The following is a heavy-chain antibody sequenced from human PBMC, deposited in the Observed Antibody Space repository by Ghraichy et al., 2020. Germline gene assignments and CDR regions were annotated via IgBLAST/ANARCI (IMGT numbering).Heavy chain of an antibody. CDR2: GHHSGSA. CDR3: ARRHGYSGSMDY. J-gene: IGHJ4*02. CDR1: GASITSFY. Sequence: GSLRLSCTVSGASITSFYWSWIRQSPGKGLQWIGYGHHSGSAYYSRSLKSRVTISVDTSKRQFSLRLTSLTAADTGVYYCARRHGYSGSMDYWGQGTLVSVSS. D-gene: IGHD5-12*01. V-gene: IGHV4-59*01.